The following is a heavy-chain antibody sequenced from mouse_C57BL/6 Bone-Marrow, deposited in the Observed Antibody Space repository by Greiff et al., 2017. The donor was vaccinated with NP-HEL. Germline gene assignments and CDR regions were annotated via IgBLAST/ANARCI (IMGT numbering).Heavy chain of an antibody. V-gene: IGHV1-55*01. CDR3: ARSIYYGYGWFAY. CDR2: IYPGSGST. D-gene: IGHD2-2*01. Sequence: QVQLKQPGAELVKPGASVKMSCKASGYTFTSYWITWVKQRPGQGLEWIGDIYPGSGSTNYNEKFKSKATLTVDTSSSTAYMQLSSLTSEDSAVYYCARSIYYGYGWFAYWGQGTLVTVSA. CDR1: GYTFTSYW. J-gene: IGHJ3*01.